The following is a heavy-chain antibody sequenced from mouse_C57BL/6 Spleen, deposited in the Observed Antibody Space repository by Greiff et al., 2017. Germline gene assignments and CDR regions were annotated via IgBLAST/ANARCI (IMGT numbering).Heavy chain of an antibody. J-gene: IGHJ4*01. CDR1: GFTFSDYY. V-gene: IGHV5-16*01. D-gene: IGHD4-1*01. CDR3: ARDGTGNFFYAMDD. CDR2: INYDGSST. Sequence: EVQGVESEKGLVQPGSSMKLSCTASGFTFSDYYMAWVRQVPEKGLEWVANINYDGSSTYYLDSLKSRFIISRDNAKNILYLQMSSLKSEDTATYYCARDGTGNFFYAMDDWGQGTSVTVSS.